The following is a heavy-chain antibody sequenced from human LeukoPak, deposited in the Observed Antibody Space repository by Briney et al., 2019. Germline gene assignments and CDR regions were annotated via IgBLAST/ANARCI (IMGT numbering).Heavy chain of an antibody. D-gene: IGHD6-19*01. CDR1: EFTFSSYA. CDR3: AKERGVAVAVIDY. J-gene: IGHJ4*02. V-gene: IGHV3-23*01. CDR2: ISGSGRST. Sequence: GGTLRLSCAASEFTFSSYAMSWVRQAPGKGLEWVSAISGSGRSTFYADSVKGRFTISRDNSKNTLYLQMNSLRAEDTAVYYCAKERGVAVAVIDYWGQGTLDTVSS.